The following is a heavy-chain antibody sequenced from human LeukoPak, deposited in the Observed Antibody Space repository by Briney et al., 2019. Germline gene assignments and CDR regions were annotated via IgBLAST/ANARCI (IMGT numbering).Heavy chain of an antibody. CDR1: GGSFSGYY. Sequence: SSETLSLTCAVYGGSFSGYYWSWIHQPPGKGLEWIGEINHSGSTNYNPSLKSRVTISVDTSKNQFSLKLSSVTAADTAVYYCARGYYDSSGPKSYYFDYWGQGTLVTVSS. D-gene: IGHD3-22*01. J-gene: IGHJ4*02. CDR2: INHSGST. CDR3: ARGYYDSSGPKSYYFDY. V-gene: IGHV4-34*01.